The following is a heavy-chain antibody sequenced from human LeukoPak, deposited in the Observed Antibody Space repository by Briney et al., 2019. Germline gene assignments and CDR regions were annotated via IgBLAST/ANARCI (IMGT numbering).Heavy chain of an antibody. J-gene: IGHJ4*01. CDR1: GFTVNSKY. Sequence: PGGSLRLSCAASGFTVNSKYMSWVRQAPGGGLGWVSIIYEGGTTYYADSVRGRFVISRDISENTLFLHMSSLRADDTAMYYRTTCYGTKRYFFDNWGHGTLVAVSS. CDR3: TTCYGTKRYFFDN. V-gene: IGHV3-66*01. D-gene: IGHD2-2*01. CDR2: IYEGGTT.